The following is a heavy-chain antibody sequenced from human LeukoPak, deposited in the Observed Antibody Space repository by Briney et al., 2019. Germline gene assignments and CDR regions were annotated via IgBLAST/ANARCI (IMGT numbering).Heavy chain of an antibody. D-gene: IGHD6-13*01. CDR2: VNPNSGGT. CDR1: GYTFTDYY. J-gene: IGHJ5*02. CDR3: AREGGGAAPGYWFDP. Sequence: ASVKVSCKASGYTFTDYYIHWVRQAPGQGLEWMGWVNPNSGGTYYAQKFQGRVTMTRDTFIRTAYMELSGLRSDDTAVYYCAREGGGAAPGYWFDPWGQGTLVTVSS. V-gene: IGHV1-2*02.